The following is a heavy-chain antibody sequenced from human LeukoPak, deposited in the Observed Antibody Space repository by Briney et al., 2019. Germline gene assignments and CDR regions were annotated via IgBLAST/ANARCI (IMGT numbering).Heavy chain of an antibody. V-gene: IGHV3-23*01. CDR1: GFTLTNYA. CDR2: ISGSGGST. D-gene: IGHD1-26*01. Sequence: GGSLRLSCAASGFTLTNYAMSWVRQAPGKGLEWVSAISGSGGSTYYADSVKGRFTISRDNSKNTLYLQMNSLRAEDTAIYYCARDLNNARYHWFDPWGQGTLVTVSS. CDR3: ARDLNNARYHWFDP. J-gene: IGHJ5*02.